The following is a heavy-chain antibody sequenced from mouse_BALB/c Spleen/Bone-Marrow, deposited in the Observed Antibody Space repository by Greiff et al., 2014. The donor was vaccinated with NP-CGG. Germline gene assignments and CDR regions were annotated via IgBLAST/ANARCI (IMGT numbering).Heavy chain of an antibody. J-gene: IGHJ2*01. CDR3: TRGRKWDFDY. CDR1: GYTFTSYY. V-gene: IGHV1S81*02. Sequence: QVHVKKSGAELVKPGASVKLSCKASGYTFTSYYIYWVKQRPGQGPEWIGEINPTNGDSNFIEKFKNRATLTVDKSSSTANIQLSSLTSEDSAVYYCTRGRKWDFDYWGQGTTLTVSS. D-gene: IGHD1-3*01. CDR2: INPTNGDS.